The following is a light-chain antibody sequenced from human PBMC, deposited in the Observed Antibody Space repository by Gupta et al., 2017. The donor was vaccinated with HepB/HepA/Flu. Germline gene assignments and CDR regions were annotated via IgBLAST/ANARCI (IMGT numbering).Light chain of an antibody. Sequence: QSVLTQPPSASGTPGQRVTISCSGSSSNIGSNYVYWYQQFPGTAPKLLIYRNNQRPSGVPDRFSGSKSGTSASLAISGLRSDDEADYYCATWDDSLSGYVFGNGTNVIVL. CDR3: ATWDDSLSGYV. CDR1: SSNIGSNY. J-gene: IGLJ1*01. CDR2: RNN. V-gene: IGLV1-47*01.